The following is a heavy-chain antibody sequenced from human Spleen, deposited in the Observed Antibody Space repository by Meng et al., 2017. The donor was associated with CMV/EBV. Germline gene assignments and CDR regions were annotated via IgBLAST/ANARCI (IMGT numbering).Heavy chain of an antibody. CDR2: INHSGST. CDR1: GGSFGGYY. J-gene: IGHJ4*02. Sequence: WAAGLFRPSETLSTSCAVYGGSFGGYYWTWIRQPPGKGLEWIGEINHSGSTNYNPSLKSRVTISVDTSKNQFSLKLSSVTAADTAVYYCARGRDYYDSSGSLDYWGQGTLVTVSS. CDR3: ARGRDYYDSSGSLDY. D-gene: IGHD3-22*01. V-gene: IGHV4-34*01.